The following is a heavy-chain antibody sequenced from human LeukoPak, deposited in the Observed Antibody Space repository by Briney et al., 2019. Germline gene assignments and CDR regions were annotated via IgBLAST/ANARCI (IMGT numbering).Heavy chain of an antibody. J-gene: IGHJ4*02. CDR3: ARDPGCSGGSCYGLFGNFDY. CDR2: ISSSGSTI. D-gene: IGHD2-15*01. CDR1: GFTFSNAW. Sequence: DPGGSLRLSCAASGFTFSNAWMNWVRQAPGKGLEWVSYISSSGSTIYYADSVKGRFTISRDNAKNSLYLQMNSLRAEDTAVYYCARDPGCSGGSCYGLFGNFDYWGQGTLVTVSS. V-gene: IGHV3-48*04.